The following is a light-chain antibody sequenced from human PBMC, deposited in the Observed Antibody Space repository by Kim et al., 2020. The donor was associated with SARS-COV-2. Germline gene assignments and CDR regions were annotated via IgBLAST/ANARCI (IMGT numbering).Light chain of an antibody. CDR1: SLRSYY. J-gene: IGLJ3*02. CDR2: GKN. Sequence: LGQTVRITFQGDSLRSYYASWYQQKPGQAPVLVIYGKNNRPSGIPDRFSGSSSGNTASLTITGAQAEDEADYYCNSRDSSGNHLVFGGGTQLTVL. CDR3: NSRDSSGNHLV. V-gene: IGLV3-19*01.